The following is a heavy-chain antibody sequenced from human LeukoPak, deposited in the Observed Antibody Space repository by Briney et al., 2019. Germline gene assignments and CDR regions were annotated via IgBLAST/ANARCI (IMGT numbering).Heavy chain of an antibody. CDR2: ISGGAGST. CDR1: GFNFGTYA. D-gene: IGHD7-27*01. Sequence: PGGSLRLSCAASGFNFGTYAMNWVRQAPGKGLEWVSSISGGAGSTYYADSVKGRFTLSRDNSKNTLSLQMNSLRADDTAVYYCARDGEPRYWGSGYYYGMDVWGQGATVTVSS. CDR3: ARDGEPRYWGSGYYYGMDV. V-gene: IGHV3-23*01. J-gene: IGHJ6*02.